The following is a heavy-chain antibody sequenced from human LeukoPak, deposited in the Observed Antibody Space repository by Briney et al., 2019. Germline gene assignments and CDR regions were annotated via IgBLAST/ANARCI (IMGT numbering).Heavy chain of an antibody. CDR1: GYTFTSYY. J-gene: IGHJ2*01. V-gene: IGHV1-46*01. CDR3: ARDHCSSTSCYPGWYFDL. Sequence: ASVKVSCKASGYTFTSYYMHWVRQAPGQGLEWMGIINPSGGSTSYAQKFQGRVTMTRDTSTSTVYMELSSLRSEDTAVYYCARDHCSSTSCYPGWYFDLWGRGTLVTVSS. D-gene: IGHD2-2*01. CDR2: INPSGGST.